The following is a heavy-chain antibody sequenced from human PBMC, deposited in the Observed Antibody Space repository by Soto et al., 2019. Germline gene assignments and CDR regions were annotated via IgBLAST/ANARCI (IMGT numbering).Heavy chain of an antibody. CDR3: TNLPGADYGGIFDS. D-gene: IGHD4-17*01. CDR1: GGSISSSSYY. CDR2: IYYTGTT. J-gene: IGHJ5*01. Sequence: PSETLSLTCAVSGGSISSSSYYWSWIRQPPGKGLEWIGYIYYTGTTNYNPSLKSRVTISVDTSKNQFSLKLSSVTTADTAVYYLTNLPGADYGGIFDSWGQGTLVTVSS. V-gene: IGHV4-61*01.